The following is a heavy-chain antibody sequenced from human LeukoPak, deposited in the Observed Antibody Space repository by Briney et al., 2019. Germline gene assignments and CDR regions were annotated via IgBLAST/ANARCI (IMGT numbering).Heavy chain of an antibody. V-gene: IGHV4-59*01. CDR1: GGSIRGYY. J-gene: IGHJ4*02. Sequence: SETLSLTCTVSGGSIRGYYWSWIRQPPGKGLEWIGYIDYSGSTNYNPSLKSRVTISIDTSKKQFSLKLSSATAADTAVYYCAWDDGSFKQDYWGQGTLVTVSS. D-gene: IGHD1-26*01. CDR3: AWDDGSFKQDY. CDR2: IDYSGST.